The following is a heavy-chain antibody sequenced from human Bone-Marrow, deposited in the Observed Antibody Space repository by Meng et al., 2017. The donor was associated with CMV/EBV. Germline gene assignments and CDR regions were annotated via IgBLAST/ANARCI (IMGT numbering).Heavy chain of an antibody. CDR2: IYYSGST. J-gene: IGHJ6*02. V-gene: IGHV4-59*01. CDR1: GCSISSYY. D-gene: IGHD3-10*01. CDR3: ARVALYYYGSGSPLPETNYYYGMDV. Sequence: SETLSPTCTVSGCSISSYYWSWIRQPPGKGLEWIGYIYYSGSTNYNPSLKSRVTISVDTSKNQFSLKLSSVTAADTAVYYCARVALYYYGSGSPLPETNYYYGMDVWGQGTTVTVSS.